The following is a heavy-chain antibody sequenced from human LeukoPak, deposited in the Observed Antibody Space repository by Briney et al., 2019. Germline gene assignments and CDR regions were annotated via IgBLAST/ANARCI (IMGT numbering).Heavy chain of an antibody. Sequence: GGSLRLSCAVSGFTFSDYYMSWIRQAPGEGLEWVPYISSSGITIYYADSVKGRFTVSRDNAKDSLYLQMNSLRAEDTAVYYCTTLRTSGWYQDSWGQGTLVTVSS. CDR2: ISSSGITI. D-gene: IGHD6-19*01. J-gene: IGHJ4*02. V-gene: IGHV3-11*01. CDR3: TTLRTSGWYQDS. CDR1: GFTFSDYY.